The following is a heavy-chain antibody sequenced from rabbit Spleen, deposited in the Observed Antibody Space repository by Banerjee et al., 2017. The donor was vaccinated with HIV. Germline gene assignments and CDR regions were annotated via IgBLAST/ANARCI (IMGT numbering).Heavy chain of an antibody. CDR1: GFSFSYSYW. CDR3: ARDMGVAAGYYFNL. V-gene: IGHV1S45*01. J-gene: IGHJ4*01. D-gene: IGHD4-1*01. CDR2: IYVGSGGGT. Sequence: EESGGDLVQPEGSLTLTCKASGFSFSYSYWICWVRQAPGKGLEWIACIYVGSGGGTKYASWAKGRFTISKTSSTTVTLQMTSLTVADTAIYFCARDMGVAAGYYFNLWGPGTLVTVS.